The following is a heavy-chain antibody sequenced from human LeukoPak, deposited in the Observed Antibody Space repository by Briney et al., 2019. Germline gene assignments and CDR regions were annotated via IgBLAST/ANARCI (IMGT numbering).Heavy chain of an antibody. CDR3: ARGRHCSSTSCLFDY. CDR2: IYTSGST. D-gene: IGHD2-2*01. Sequence: SETLSLTSAVYGGSFSGYYWSWIRQPAGKGLEWIGRIYTSGSTNYNPSLKSRVTMSVDTSKNQFSLKLSSVTAADTAVYYYARGRHCSSTSCLFDYWGQGTLVTVSS. J-gene: IGHJ4*02. V-gene: IGHV4-59*10. CDR1: GGSFSGYY.